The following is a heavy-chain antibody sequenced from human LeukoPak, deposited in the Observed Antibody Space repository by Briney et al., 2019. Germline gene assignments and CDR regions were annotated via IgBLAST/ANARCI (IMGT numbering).Heavy chain of an antibody. J-gene: IGHJ6*03. V-gene: IGHV1-2*02. Sequence: ASVKVSCKASGYTFTGYYMHWVRQAPGQGLEWMGWINPNSGGTNYAQKFQGRVTMTRDTSISTAYMELSRLRSDDTAVYYCARDPGSGSYSYYYYMDVWGKGTTVTTSS. CDR2: INPNSGGT. CDR1: GYTFTGYY. D-gene: IGHD3-10*01. CDR3: ARDPGSGSYSYYYYMDV.